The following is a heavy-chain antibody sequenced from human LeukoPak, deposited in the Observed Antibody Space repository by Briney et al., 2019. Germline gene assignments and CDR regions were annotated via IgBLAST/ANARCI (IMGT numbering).Heavy chain of an antibody. V-gene: IGHV4-59*01. CDR1: GGSISNYY. CDR2: IYYSGST. D-gene: IGHD6-19*01. Sequence: SETLSLTCTVSGGSISNYYWSWIRQPPGKGLEWIGYIYYSGSTNYNPSLKSRVTISVDTSKNQFSLKLSSVTAADTAVYYCARGLRQWLAFDAFDIWGLGTVVTVSS. J-gene: IGHJ3*02. CDR3: ARGLRQWLAFDAFDI.